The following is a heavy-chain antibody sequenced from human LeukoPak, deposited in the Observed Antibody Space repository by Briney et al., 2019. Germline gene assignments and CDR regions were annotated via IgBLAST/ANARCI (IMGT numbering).Heavy chain of an antibody. CDR1: GYAFTSYD. V-gene: IGHV1-8*03. J-gene: IGHJ5*02. CDR2: MNPNSGNT. CDR3: ARSVVPAANFWFDP. D-gene: IGHD2-2*01. Sequence: GASVKVSCKASGYAFTSYDINWVRQATGQGLEWMGWMNPNSGNTGYAQKFQGRVTITRNTSISTAYMELSSLRSEDTAVYYCARSVVPAANFWFDPWGQGTLVTVSS.